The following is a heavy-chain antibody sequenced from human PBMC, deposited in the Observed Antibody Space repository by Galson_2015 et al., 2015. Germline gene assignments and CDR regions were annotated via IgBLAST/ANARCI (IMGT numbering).Heavy chain of an antibody. CDR3: ARDLVGGKGGWYEPVSYFDY. CDR1: GFTFSSYG. V-gene: IGHV3-30*03. D-gene: IGHD6-19*01. CDR2: ISYDGSNK. Sequence: SLRLSCAASGFTFSSYGMHWVRQAPGKGLEWVAVISYDGSNKYYADSVKGRFTISRDNSKNTLYLQMNSLRAEDTAVYYCARDLVGGKGGWYEPVSYFDYWGQGTLVTVSS. J-gene: IGHJ4*02.